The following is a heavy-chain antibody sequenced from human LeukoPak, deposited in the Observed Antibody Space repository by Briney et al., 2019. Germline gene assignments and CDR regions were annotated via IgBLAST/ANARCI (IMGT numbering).Heavy chain of an antibody. CDR2: VSGSGGST. J-gene: IGHJ4*02. D-gene: IGHD6-19*01. CDR3: AKGTAVAGTTMY. Sequence: GGSLRLSCAASAFTFSSYGMSWVRQAPGKGLEWVSAVSGSGGSTYYADSVKGRFTISRDNSKNTLYLQMNSLRAEDTAVYYCAKGTAVAGTTMYWGQGTLVTVSS. V-gene: IGHV3-23*01. CDR1: AFTFSSYG.